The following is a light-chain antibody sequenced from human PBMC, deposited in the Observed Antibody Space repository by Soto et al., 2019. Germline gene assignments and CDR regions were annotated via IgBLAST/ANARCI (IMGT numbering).Light chain of an antibody. V-gene: IGLV2-8*01. J-gene: IGLJ1*01. CDR1: SGDIGSYNR. Sequence: QSVLTQPASVSGSPGQSITISCTGTSGDIGSYNRVSWYQQHPGKAPKLIIYEVSKRPSGVPDRFSGSKSGSTASLTVSGLQTEVEADYYCNSYVAGSNVFGTGTQVTVL. CDR3: NSYVAGSNV. CDR2: EVS.